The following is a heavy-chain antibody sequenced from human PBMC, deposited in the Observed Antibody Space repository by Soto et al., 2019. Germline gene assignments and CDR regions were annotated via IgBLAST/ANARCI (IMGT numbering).Heavy chain of an antibody. CDR3: ARDLPGYYGSGSYSPYYFDY. CDR1: GFTFGDYY. J-gene: IGHJ4*02. V-gene: IGHV3-11*01. Sequence: PGGSLILSCAASGFTFGDYYMSWIRQAPGKGLEWVSYISSSGSTIYYADSVKGRFTISRDNAKNSLYLQMNSLRAEDTAVYYYARDLPGYYGSGSYSPYYFDYWGQGTLVTVSS. CDR2: ISSSGSTI. D-gene: IGHD3-10*01.